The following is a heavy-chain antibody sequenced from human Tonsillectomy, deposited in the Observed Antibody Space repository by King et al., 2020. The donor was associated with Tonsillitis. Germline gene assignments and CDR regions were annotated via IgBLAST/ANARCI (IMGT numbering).Heavy chain of an antibody. J-gene: IGHJ6*02. Sequence: VQLVESGGGLVKPGGSLRLSCAASGFTFSNAWMSWVRQAPGKGLEWVGRIKSKTDGGTTDYAAPVKGRFTISRDDSKNTLYLQMNSLKTEDTAVYYCTTAGYSYGSVYYYYGMDVWGQGTTVTVS. CDR3: TTAGYSYGSVYYYYGMDV. CDR2: IKSKTDGGTT. CDR1: GFTFSNAW. V-gene: IGHV3-15*01. D-gene: IGHD5-18*01.